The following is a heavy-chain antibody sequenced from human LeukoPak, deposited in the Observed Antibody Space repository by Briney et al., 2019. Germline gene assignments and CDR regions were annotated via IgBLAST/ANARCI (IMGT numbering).Heavy chain of an antibody. J-gene: IGHJ4*02. D-gene: IGHD6-19*01. V-gene: IGHV3-21*01. Sequence: GGSLRLSCAASGFTFGSYSMNWVRQAPGKGLERVSAISSGSKYIYYADLVKGRFTISRDNAKNSLYLQMNSLRAEDTAVYYCARDGHQWLVHDYWGQGTLVTVSS. CDR2: ISSGSKYI. CDR3: ARDGHQWLVHDY. CDR1: GFTFGSYS.